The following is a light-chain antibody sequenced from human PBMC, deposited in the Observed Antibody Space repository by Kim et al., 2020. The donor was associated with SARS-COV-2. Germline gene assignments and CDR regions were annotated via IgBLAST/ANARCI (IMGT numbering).Light chain of an antibody. J-gene: IGKJ1*01. V-gene: IGKV2-24*01. Sequence: PASSSSRSSQSFVHSDGNTFLSWLQQRPGLPPRLLNYKVSDRFSGVPDRFSGSGAGTDFTLKISRVEAEDVGVYYCMQATQFPWTFDQGTKVDIK. CDR3: MQATQFPWT. CDR1: QSFVHSDGNTF. CDR2: KVS.